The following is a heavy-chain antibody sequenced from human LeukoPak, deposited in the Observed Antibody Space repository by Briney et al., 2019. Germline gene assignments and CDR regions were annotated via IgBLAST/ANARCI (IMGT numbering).Heavy chain of an antibody. CDR2: ISYDGSNK. V-gene: IGHV3-30*18. J-gene: IGHJ4*02. Sequence: GGSLRLSCATSGFTFSSYGLHWVRQAPGKGLEWVAVISYDGSNKYYADSVKGRFTISRDNSKNTLYLQMNSLRAEDTAVYYCAKDNVWVNYYASSGPPRSAFDYWGQGTLVTVSS. CDR1: GFTFSSYG. CDR3: AKDNVWVNYYASSGPPRSAFDY. D-gene: IGHD3-22*01.